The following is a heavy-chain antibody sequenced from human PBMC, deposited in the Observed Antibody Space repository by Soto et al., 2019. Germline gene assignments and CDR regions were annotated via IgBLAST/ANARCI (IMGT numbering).Heavy chain of an antibody. CDR3: AKDLNGSGSFTSYYHYGMDV. Sequence: GGSLRLSCGASKFTFSSYAMNWVRQAPGKGLEWVSSISGSGRNTYYADSVKGRLTISRDSSKNTLYLQMNSLRVEDTGVYYCAKDLNGSGSFTSYYHYGMDVWGQGTTVTVSS. CDR1: KFTFSSYA. V-gene: IGHV3-23*01. D-gene: IGHD3-10*01. J-gene: IGHJ6*02. CDR2: ISGSGRNT.